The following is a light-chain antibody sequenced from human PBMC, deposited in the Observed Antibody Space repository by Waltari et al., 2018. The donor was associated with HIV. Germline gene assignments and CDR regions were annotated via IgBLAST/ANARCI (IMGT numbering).Light chain of an antibody. Sequence: IVLTQSPGTLSLSPGERATLSCRASQSVSSSYLAWYQQKPGQAPRLLIYGASSRATGIPDRCSGSGSGTDFTLTISRLEPEDFAVYYCQQFGSSFGGGTKVEIK. CDR3: QQFGSS. V-gene: IGKV3-20*01. J-gene: IGKJ4*01. CDR1: QSVSSSY. CDR2: GAS.